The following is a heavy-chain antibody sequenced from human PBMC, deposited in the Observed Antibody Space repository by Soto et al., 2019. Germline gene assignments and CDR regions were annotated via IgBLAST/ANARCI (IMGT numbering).Heavy chain of an antibody. Sequence: SETLSLTCTVSGGSISSSSYYWGWIRQPPGKGLEWIGSIYYSGSTYYNPSLKSRVTISVVTSKNQFSLKLSSVTAADTAVYYCARLHPYYYDSSGYYYRVFDYWGQGTLVTVSS. CDR1: GGSISSSSYY. J-gene: IGHJ4*02. CDR3: ARLHPYYYDSSGYYYRVFDY. V-gene: IGHV4-39*01. CDR2: IYYSGST. D-gene: IGHD3-22*01.